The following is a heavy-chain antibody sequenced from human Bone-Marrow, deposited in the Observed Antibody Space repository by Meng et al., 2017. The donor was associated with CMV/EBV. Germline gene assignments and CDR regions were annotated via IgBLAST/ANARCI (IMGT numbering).Heavy chain of an antibody. Sequence: ETLSLTCAVSGFTFSSYAMSWVRQAPGKGLEWVSAISGSGGSTYYADSVKGRFTISRDNSKNTLYLQMNSLRAEDTAVYYCARDPEYCSSTSCYQGDYWGQGTLVTVSS. CDR2: ISGSGGST. J-gene: IGHJ4*02. V-gene: IGHV3-23*01. CDR1: GFTFSSYA. CDR3: ARDPEYCSSTSCYQGDY. D-gene: IGHD2-2*01.